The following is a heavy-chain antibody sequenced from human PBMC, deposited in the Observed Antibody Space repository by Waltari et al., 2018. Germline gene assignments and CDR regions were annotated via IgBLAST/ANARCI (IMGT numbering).Heavy chain of an antibody. D-gene: IGHD3-3*01. CDR1: GFTLSGYW. J-gene: IGHJ3*02. CDR2: INSDGSTT. CDR3: VREGVGSAFDI. Sequence: QLVESGGGFVKSGGSLKLSCAASGFTLSGYWMHWVRQAQGKGLVWVSRINSDGSTTNYADSVRGRFTIARDNAENTLYLQMNSLRAEDTAVYFCVREGVGSAFDIWGQGTMVTVSS. V-gene: IGHV3-74*01.